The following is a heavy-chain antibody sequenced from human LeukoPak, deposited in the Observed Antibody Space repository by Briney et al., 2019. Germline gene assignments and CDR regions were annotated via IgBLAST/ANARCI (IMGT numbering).Heavy chain of an antibody. CDR1: GFTFSSYW. D-gene: IGHD3-22*01. J-gene: IGHJ4*02. CDR2: INNDGSST. Sequence: GGSLRLSCAASGFTFSSYWMHWVRQAPGRGLVWVSRINNDGSSTSYADSVKGRFTISRDNAKNTLYLQMNSLRAEDTAVYYCAENYYDSRGYFGYWGRGTLVTVSS. V-gene: IGHV3-74*01. CDR3: AENYYDSRGYFGY.